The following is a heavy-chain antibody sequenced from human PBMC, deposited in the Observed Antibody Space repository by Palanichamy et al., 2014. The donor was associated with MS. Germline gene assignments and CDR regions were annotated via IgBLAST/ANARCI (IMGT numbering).Heavy chain of an antibody. Sequence: QVLLQESGPGLVKPSETLSLNCSVSGDSINRGGDYWNWIRQRPGKGLEWIAYIYYTGTTSYNPSLQSRVTVSIDTSKNLFSLKVTSLTAADTAIYYCARGREAAGLFDNWAQGTLVAVSS. CDR2: IYYTGTT. D-gene: IGHD6-13*01. CDR3: ARGREAAGLFDN. V-gene: IGHV4-31*03. J-gene: IGHJ4*02. CDR1: GDSINRGGDY.